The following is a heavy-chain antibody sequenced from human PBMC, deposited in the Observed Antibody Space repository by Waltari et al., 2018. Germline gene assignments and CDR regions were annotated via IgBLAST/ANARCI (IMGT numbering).Heavy chain of an antibody. J-gene: IGHJ3*01. CDR3: ATYIGASVGTAAFDV. D-gene: IGHD5-12*01. CDR1: VGSITSRRHY. CDR2: ISYTGAT. V-gene: IGHV4-39*01. Sequence: QLQLQESGPGLVKPSETLSLTCSVSVGSITSRRHYWGWIRQPPGQGLEWIGTISYTGATYSSPSLNSRVTVSRDTSKNQLSLTLGSVTASDTAVYYCATYIGASVGTAAFDVWGQGAMVTVSS.